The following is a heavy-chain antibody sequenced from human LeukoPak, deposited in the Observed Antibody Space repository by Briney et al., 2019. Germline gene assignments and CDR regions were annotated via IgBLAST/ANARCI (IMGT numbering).Heavy chain of an antibody. CDR1: GYTFTGYY. J-gene: IGHJ6*02. V-gene: IGHV1-2*02. CDR2: IKPNSGGT. CDR3: ARVHFDWVYGMDV. Sequence: ASVKVSCKASGYTFTGYYMHWVRQAPGQGLEWMGWIKPNSGGTNYAQKFQGRVTMTRDTSISTAYMELSRLRSDDTAVYYCARVHFDWVYGMDVWGQGTTVTVSS. D-gene: IGHD3-9*01.